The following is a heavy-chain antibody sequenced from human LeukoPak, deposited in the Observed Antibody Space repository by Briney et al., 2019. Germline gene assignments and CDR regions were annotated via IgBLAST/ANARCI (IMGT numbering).Heavy chain of an antibody. D-gene: IGHD1-26*01. V-gene: IGHV1-2*02. CDR2: INPNSGGT. Sequence: GASVKVSCKASGYTFTGYYMHWVRQAPGQGLEWMGWINPNSGGTNYAQKFQGRVTMTRDTSTSTASMELRSLRSDDTAVYYCARLIPQKWELPGKWFDPWGQGTLVTVSS. CDR3: ARLIPQKWELPGKWFDP. CDR1: GYTFTGYY. J-gene: IGHJ5*02.